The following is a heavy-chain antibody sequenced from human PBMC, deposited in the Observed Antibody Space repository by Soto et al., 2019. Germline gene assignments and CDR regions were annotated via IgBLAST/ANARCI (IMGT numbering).Heavy chain of an antibody. CDR1: GFTFSSYG. V-gene: IGHV3-33*01. Sequence: QVQLVESGGGVVQPGRSLRLSCAASGFTFSSYGMHWVRQAPGKGLEWVAVIWYDGSNKYYADSVKGRFTISRDNSKNALYLQMNSLRAEDTAVYYCAREPTDYDCWSGYYTGLGYYYYGMDVWGQGTTVTVSS. CDR3: AREPTDYDCWSGYYTGLGYYYYGMDV. J-gene: IGHJ6*02. D-gene: IGHD3-3*01. CDR2: IWYDGSNK.